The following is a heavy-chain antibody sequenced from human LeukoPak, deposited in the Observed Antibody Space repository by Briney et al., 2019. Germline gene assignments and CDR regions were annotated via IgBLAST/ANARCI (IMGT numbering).Heavy chain of an antibody. J-gene: IGHJ4*02. Sequence: PSGTLSLTCAVSGGSISSNNWWGWVRQPPGEGLEWIGEIYHSGSPNYNPSLKSRVTISVDKSRNHFSLNLSSVTAADTAVYYCARVNINNWHSCDYWGQGTLVTVSS. CDR2: IYHSGSP. V-gene: IGHV4-4*02. CDR1: GGSISSNNW. CDR3: ARVNINNWHSCDY. D-gene: IGHD1-1*01.